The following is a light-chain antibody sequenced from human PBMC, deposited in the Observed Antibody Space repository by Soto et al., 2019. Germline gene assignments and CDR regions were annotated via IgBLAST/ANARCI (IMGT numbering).Light chain of an antibody. J-gene: IGKJ5*01. CDR2: AAS. Sequence: DIPMTQSPSSLSASVGDRVTITCRASPGIIKYLAWYQQKPGKVPKLLIYAASTLHSGVPSRFSGSGSGTEFTLTISSLQPEDVATYYCQKYNSAPLTFGQGTRLEIK. V-gene: IGKV1-27*01. CDR3: QKYNSAPLT. CDR1: PGIIKY.